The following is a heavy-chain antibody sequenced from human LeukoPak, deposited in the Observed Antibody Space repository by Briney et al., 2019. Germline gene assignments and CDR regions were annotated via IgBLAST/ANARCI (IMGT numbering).Heavy chain of an antibody. V-gene: IGHV4-34*01. CDR1: GGSFSGYY. Sequence: SETLSLTCAVYGGSFSGYYWSWIRQPPGKGLEWIGEINHSGSTNYNPSLKSRVTISVDTSKNQFSLKLSSVTAADTAVYYCARGRKTAYYYYGMDVWGQGTTVTVSS. CDR3: ARGRKTAYYYYGMDV. CDR2: INHSGST. J-gene: IGHJ6*02.